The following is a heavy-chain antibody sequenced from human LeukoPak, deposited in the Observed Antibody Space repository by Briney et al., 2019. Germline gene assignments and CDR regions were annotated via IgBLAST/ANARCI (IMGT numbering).Heavy chain of an antibody. CDR1: GGSLSTHH. CDR3: ARVSRGIGSGYYYFDY. CDR2: IYYSGST. D-gene: IGHD3-22*01. V-gene: IGHV4-59*11. J-gene: IGHJ4*02. Sequence: SETLSLTCVVSGGSLSTHHWSWIRQPPGKGLEWIGYIYYSGSTNYNPSLKSRVTISVDTSKNQFSLKLSSVTAADTAVYYCARVSRGIGSGYYYFDYWGQGTLVTVSS.